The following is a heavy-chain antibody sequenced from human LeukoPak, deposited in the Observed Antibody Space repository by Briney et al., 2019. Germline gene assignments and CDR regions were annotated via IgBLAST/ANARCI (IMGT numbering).Heavy chain of an antibody. CDR2: IYNSGST. CDR1: GGSIRRSSYY. Sequence: PSETLSLTCTVSGGSIRRSSYYWGWIRQASGKGLEWIGTIYNSGSTYYNPSLKSRVTISVDTSKNQLSLKLSSVTAADTAVYYCVSGSGYFFDYWGPGTLVTVSS. D-gene: IGHD1-14*01. CDR3: VSGSGYFFDY. J-gene: IGHJ4*02. V-gene: IGHV4-39*01.